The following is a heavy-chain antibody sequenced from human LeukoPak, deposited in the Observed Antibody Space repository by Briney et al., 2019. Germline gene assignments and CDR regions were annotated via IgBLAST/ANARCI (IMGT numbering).Heavy chain of an antibody. D-gene: IGHD5-24*01. V-gene: IGHV3-48*03. CDR2: ISSSGSNT. CDR1: GFTFRSYE. CDR3: ASRRSRDGYNYYFDY. Sequence: GGSLRLSCAASGFTFRSYEMNWVRQAPGKGLEWVSYISSSGSNTDYADSVKGRFTISRDNAKNSLYLQMNSLRAEDTAAYYCASRRSRDGYNYYFDYWGQGTLVTVSS. J-gene: IGHJ4*02.